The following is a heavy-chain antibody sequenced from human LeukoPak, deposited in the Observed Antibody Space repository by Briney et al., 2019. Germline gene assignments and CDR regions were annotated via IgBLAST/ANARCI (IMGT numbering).Heavy chain of an antibody. CDR3: ARIHCSSTSCYGWFDP. D-gene: IGHD2-2*01. J-gene: IGHJ5*02. CDR1: GYTLTELS. CDR2: ISAYNGNT. Sequence: ASVKVSCKVSGYTLTELSMHWVRQAPGKGLEWMGWISAYNGNTNYAQKLQGRVTMTTDTSTSTAYMELRSLRSDDTAVYYCARIHCSSTSCYGWFDPWGQGTLVTVSS. V-gene: IGHV1-18*01.